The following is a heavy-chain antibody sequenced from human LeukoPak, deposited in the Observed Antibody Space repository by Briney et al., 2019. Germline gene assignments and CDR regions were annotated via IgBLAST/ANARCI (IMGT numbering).Heavy chain of an antibody. V-gene: IGHV4-30-2*01. CDR2: IYHSGGT. J-gene: IGHJ5*02. CDR1: GGSIYGSGWL. Sequence: PSETLSLTCSVSGGSIYGSGWLWSWLRQPPGKDLEWIGYIYHSGGTYISPPLTSRVSISVDRFNSQFFLYMNYATDADTAVYYCARGPIGGVVLGTALGYFDPWGQGTLVTVSS. CDR3: ARGPIGGVVLGTALGYFDP. D-gene: IGHD2-21*02.